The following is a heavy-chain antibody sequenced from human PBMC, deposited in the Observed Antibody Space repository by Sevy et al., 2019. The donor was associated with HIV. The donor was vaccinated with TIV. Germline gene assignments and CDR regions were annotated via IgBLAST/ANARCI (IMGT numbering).Heavy chain of an antibody. CDR2: IWYDGSNK. Sequence: GGSLRLSCAASGFTFSSYGMHWVRQAPGKGLEWVAVIWYDGSNKYYADSVKGRFTISRDNSKNTRYLQMNSLRAEDTAVYYWARDQVVRDYYYGMDVWGQGTTVTVSS. CDR1: GFTFSSYG. J-gene: IGHJ6*02. V-gene: IGHV3-33*01. CDR3: ARDQVVRDYYYGMDV.